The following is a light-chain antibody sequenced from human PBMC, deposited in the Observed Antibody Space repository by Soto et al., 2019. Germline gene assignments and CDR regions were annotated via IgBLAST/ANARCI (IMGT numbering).Light chain of an antibody. CDR1: QSVSSSH. V-gene: IGKV3-20*01. CDR2: GAS. J-gene: IGKJ1*01. CDR3: QQYGSSTWT. Sequence: EIVLAQSPGTLSLSPGERATLSCRASQSVSSSHLAWYQQKPGQAPRLLIYGASSRATGIPDRFSGSGSGTDFTLTISRLEPEDFAVYYCQQYGSSTWTFGQGTKV.